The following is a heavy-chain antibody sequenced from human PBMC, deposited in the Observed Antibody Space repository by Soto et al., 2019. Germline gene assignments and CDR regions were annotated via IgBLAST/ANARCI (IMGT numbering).Heavy chain of an antibody. CDR2: ITNSGDDA. Sequence: EVQLLESGGDLVQPGGSLRLSCVASGFTFSSYAMTWVRQAPGRGLECVSVITNSGDDAHYINSVKGRFTNSRDNSKNTMFLQMDSLRVEDTAVYYCAKGTAPLCSGGSCYPFDRWGQGTLVTVSS. CDR1: GFTFSSYA. D-gene: IGHD2-15*01. CDR3: AKGTAPLCSGGSCYPFDR. V-gene: IGHV3-23*05. J-gene: IGHJ4*02.